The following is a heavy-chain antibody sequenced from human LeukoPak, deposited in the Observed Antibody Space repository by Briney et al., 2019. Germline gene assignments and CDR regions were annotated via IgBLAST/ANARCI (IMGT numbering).Heavy chain of an antibody. Sequence: SETLSLTCSVSDGSINSYYWNWIRRPPGKGLEWIGYIYYNGNTNYSPSLKSRVTMSVDTSKNLFSLKVSSVTAADTAVYYCARGRSNYYGMDVCGQGTTVTVSS. CDR1: DGSINSYY. V-gene: IGHV4-59*01. CDR3: ARGRSNYYGMDV. CDR2: IYYNGNT. J-gene: IGHJ6*02. D-gene: IGHD1-26*01.